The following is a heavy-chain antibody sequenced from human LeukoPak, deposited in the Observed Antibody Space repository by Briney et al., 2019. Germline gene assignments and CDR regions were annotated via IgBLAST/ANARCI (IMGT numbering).Heavy chain of an antibody. CDR1: GYTFTSYG. J-gene: IGHJ6*02. V-gene: IGHV1-18*01. Sequence: GASVKVSCKASGYTFTSYGISWVRQAPGQGLEWMGWISAYNGNTNYAQKLQGRVTMTTDTSTSTAYMELRSLRSDDTAVYYCARVRITIFGVAIIRDYYYGMDVWGQGTTVTVSS. CDR2: ISAYNGNT. CDR3: ARVRITIFGVAIIRDYYYGMDV. D-gene: IGHD3-3*01.